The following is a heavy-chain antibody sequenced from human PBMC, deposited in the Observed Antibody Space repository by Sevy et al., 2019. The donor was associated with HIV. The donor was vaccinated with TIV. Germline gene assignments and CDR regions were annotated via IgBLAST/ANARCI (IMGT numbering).Heavy chain of an antibody. D-gene: IGHD3-22*01. V-gene: IGHV4-34*01. CDR1: GGSFSNDD. CDR2: INHRGST. Sequence: SETLSLTCAVYGGSFSNDDWSWIRQPPGKGLEWIGEINHRGSTNYNPSLNSRVTISIDTSKNQFSLKRTSVTAADTAVYYCARWRGTRVTMMVVVTTGYFVNWGQGALVTVSS. CDR3: ARWRGTRVTMMVVVTTGYFVN. J-gene: IGHJ4*02.